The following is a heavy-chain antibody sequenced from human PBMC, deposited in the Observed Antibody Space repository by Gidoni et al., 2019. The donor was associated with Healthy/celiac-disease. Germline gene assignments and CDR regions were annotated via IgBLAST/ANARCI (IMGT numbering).Heavy chain of an antibody. J-gene: IGHJ5*02. CDR3: ARTTTVTTLGWFDP. D-gene: IGHD4-17*01. Sequence: QLQLQESGSGLVKPSQTLSLTCAVSGGSISSGGYSWSWIRQPPGKGLEWIGNIYHRGSTYYNPSLKSRVTISVDRSKNQFSLKLSSVTAADTAVYYCARTTTVTTLGWFDPWGQGTLVTVSS. V-gene: IGHV4-30-2*01. CDR1: GGSISSGGYS. CDR2: IYHRGST.